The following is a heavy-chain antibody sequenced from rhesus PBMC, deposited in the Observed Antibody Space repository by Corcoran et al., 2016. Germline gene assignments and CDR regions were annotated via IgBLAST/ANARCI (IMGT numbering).Heavy chain of an antibody. CDR1: GFTFSSYD. CDR3: TSLITVSTKGGGFDV. V-gene: IGHV3-136*01. CDR2: FNYNGKTI. J-gene: IGHJ5-1*01. D-gene: IGHD4-23*01. Sequence: EVQLVESGGGLVQPGGSLRLSCAASGFTFSSYDMIWVRLAPEKGPEWVSYFNYNGKTIDYADSVKGRFNISRDNAKNSLSLQMSSRRAEDTAVYYCTSLITVSTKGGGFDVWGPGVLVTVSS.